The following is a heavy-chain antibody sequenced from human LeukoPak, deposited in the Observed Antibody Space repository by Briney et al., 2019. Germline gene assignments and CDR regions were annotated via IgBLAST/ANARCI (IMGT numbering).Heavy chain of an antibody. CDR2: IYYSGTT. J-gene: IGHJ4*02. CDR1: GVSISSTTYY. CDR3: ARGFQWRDS. V-gene: IGHV4-39*01. Sequence: SETLSLTCTVSGVSISSTTYYWGWVRQPPGKGLERIGNIYYSGTTYYNPSLRSRVTISVDTSKNQFSLNLSSVTAADTAVYYCARGFQWRDSWGQGTLVTVSS. D-gene: IGHD6-19*01.